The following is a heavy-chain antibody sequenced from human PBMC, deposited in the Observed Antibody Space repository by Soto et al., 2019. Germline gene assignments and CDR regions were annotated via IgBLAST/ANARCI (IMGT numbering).Heavy chain of an antibody. CDR3: ARVLLWFGERYYGMDV. Sequence: QVQLVQSGAEEKKPGASVKVSCKASGYTFTSYAMHWVRQAPGQRLEWMGWINAGNGNTKYSQKFQGRVTITRDTSASTAYMELSSLRSEDTAVYYCARVLLWFGERYYGMDVWGQGTTVTVSS. D-gene: IGHD3-10*01. CDR2: INAGNGNT. J-gene: IGHJ6*02. V-gene: IGHV1-3*05. CDR1: GYTFTSYA.